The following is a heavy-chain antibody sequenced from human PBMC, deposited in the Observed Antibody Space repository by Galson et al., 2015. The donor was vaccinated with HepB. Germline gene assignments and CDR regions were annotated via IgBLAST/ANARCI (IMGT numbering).Heavy chain of an antibody. CDR2: ISGSGGGT. J-gene: IGHJ4*02. CDR1: GFTFSSYA. V-gene: IGHV3-23*01. CDR3: AKVYYGSGSYPKGFDY. D-gene: IGHD3-10*01. Sequence: SLRLSCAASGFTFSSYAMSWVRQAPGKGLEWVSAISGSGGGTYYADSVKGRFTISRDNSKNTLYLQMNSLRAEDTAVYYCAKVYYGSGSYPKGFDYWGQGTLVTVSS.